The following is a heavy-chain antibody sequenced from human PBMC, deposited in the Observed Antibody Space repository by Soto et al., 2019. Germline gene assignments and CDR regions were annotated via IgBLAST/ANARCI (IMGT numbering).Heavy chain of an antibody. Sequence: KVSCKASGYTFTAYHLHWVRQAPGQGLEWMGWINPNTGATDSAQKFQGRVTMTRDRSISTAYMELSGLSSDDTAFYYCARYSGSYSDYWGPGSLVTVCS. CDR1: GYTFTAYH. V-gene: IGHV1-2*02. CDR3: ARYSGSYSDY. D-gene: IGHD1-26*01. CDR2: INPNTGAT. J-gene: IGHJ4*02.